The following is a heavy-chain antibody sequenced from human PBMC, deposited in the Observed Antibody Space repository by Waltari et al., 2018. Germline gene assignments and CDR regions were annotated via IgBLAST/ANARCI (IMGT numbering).Heavy chain of an antibody. CDR2: SLSNGATT. D-gene: IGHD3-10*01. V-gene: IGHV3-23*01. CDR3: AKRTYGPFDS. Sequence: EEQLLESGGALIQPGGSLRLSCAASGFTFTDYAMDWVRQVPGKGLEWVSASLSNGATTYYAASVKGRFTISRDNSKNTLYLQMNSLTAEDTAVYYCAKRTYGPFDSWGHGTLVTVSS. J-gene: IGHJ4*01. CDR1: GFTFTDYA.